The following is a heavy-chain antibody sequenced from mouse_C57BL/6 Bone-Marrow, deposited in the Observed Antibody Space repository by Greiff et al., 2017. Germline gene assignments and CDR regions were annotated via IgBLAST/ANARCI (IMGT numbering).Heavy chain of an antibody. D-gene: IGHD2-4*01. CDR1: GFTFSSYA. Sequence: EVHLVESGGGLVKPGGSLKLSCAASGFTFSSYAMSWVRQTPEKRLEWVATISDGGSYTYYPDNVKGRFTISRDNAKNNLYLQMSHLKSEDTAMYYCARDEYDYEGLYYYAMDYWGQGTSVTVSS. J-gene: IGHJ4*01. CDR3: ARDEYDYEGLYYYAMDY. CDR2: ISDGGSYT. V-gene: IGHV5-4*01.